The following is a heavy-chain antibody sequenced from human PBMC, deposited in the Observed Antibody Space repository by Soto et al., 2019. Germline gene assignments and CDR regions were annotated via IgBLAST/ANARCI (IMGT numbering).Heavy chain of an antibody. J-gene: IGHJ5*02. CDR1: GYSFTSYW. CDR3: ARTKTKTIFGVVPNWFYP. Sequence: GESLKISCKGSGYSFTSYWIGWVRQMPGKGLEWMGIIYPGDSDTRYSPSFQGQVTISADKSISTAYLQWSSLKASDTAMYYCARTKTKTIFGVVPNWFYPWGQGTLVTVYS. D-gene: IGHD3-3*01. CDR2: IYPGDSDT. V-gene: IGHV5-51*01.